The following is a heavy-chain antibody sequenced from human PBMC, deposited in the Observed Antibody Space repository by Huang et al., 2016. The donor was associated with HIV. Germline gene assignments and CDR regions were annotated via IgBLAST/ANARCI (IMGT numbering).Heavy chain of an antibody. V-gene: IGHV3-53*01. CDR2: IYSGGRT. CDR1: GLTFKNKY. D-gene: IGHD6-13*01. CDR3: VRGPEDSWYGSHYYAMDV. J-gene: IGHJ6*02. Sequence: AGSGLTFKNKYMPWVRQAPGKGLEWVSLIYSGGRTYYADSVKGRCTNARDTSKDTVYLHMNRRRAGDTGVYYCVRGPEDSWYGSHYYAMDVWGQGTTVTVSS.